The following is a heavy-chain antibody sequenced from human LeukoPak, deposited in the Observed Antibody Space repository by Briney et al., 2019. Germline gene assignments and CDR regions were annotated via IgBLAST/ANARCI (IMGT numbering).Heavy chain of an antibody. V-gene: IGHV3-9*01. CDR1: GFSFDDYA. CDR3: AKDISGTYLAALDY. CDR2: ISWNSDTI. D-gene: IGHD1-26*01. J-gene: IGHJ4*02. Sequence: GRSLRLSCAASGFSFDDYAMHWVRQAPGKGLEWVSGISWNSDTIGYADSVKGRFTISRDNAKNSLYLQMNSLRAEDTASYYCAKDISGTYLAALDYWGQGTLVTVSS.